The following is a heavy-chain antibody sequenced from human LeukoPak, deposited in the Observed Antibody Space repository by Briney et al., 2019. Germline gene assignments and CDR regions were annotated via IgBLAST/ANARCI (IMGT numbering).Heavy chain of an antibody. CDR1: GGSISSYY. V-gene: IGHV4-59*01. J-gene: IGHJ4*02. Sequence: SEALSLTCTVSGGSISSYYWSWIRQPPGKGLEWIGYIYYSGSTNYNPSLKSRVTISVDTSKNQFSLKLSSVTAADTAVYYCARDARGEDYFDYWGQGTLVTVSS. CDR2: IYYSGST. CDR3: ARDARGEDYFDY. D-gene: IGHD3-16*01.